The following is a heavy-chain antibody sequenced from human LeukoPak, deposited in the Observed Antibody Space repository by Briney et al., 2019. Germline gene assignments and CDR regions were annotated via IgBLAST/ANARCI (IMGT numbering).Heavy chain of an antibody. CDR2: INHSGST. CDR3: ARGEVGANYYFDY. Sequence: SETLSLXCAVYGGSFSGYYWSWIRQPPGKGLEWIGEINHSGSTNYNPSLKSRVTISVDTSKNQFSLKLSSVTAADMAVYYCARGEVGANYYFDYWGQGTLVTVSS. CDR1: GGSFSGYY. V-gene: IGHV4-34*01. D-gene: IGHD1-26*01. J-gene: IGHJ4*02.